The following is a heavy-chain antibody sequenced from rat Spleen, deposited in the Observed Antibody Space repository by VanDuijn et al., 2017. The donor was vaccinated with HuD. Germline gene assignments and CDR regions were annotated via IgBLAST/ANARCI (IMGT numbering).Heavy chain of an antibody. CDR3: TSLFLPHSRAFDY. CDR1: GFSLTSYH. CDR2: IWTGGST. D-gene: IGHD1-2*01. V-gene: IGHV2-43*01. Sequence: QVQLKESGPGLVQPSQTLSLTCTVSGFSLTSYHVSWVRQPPGKGLEWMGVIWTGGSTDYNSALKSPLRISRDTSKSQNFLEMNSLQTDDTAIYFCTSLFLPHSRAFDYWGQGVMVTVSS. J-gene: IGHJ2*01.